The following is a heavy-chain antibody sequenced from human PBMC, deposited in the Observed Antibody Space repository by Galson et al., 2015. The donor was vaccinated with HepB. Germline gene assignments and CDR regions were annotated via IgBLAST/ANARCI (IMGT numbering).Heavy chain of an antibody. V-gene: IGHV4-59*01. CDR2: IYYSGST. CDR1: GGSISSYY. D-gene: IGHD5-24*01. Sequence: LSLTCTVSGGSISSYYWSWIRQPPGKGLEWIGYIYYSGSTNYNPSLKSRVTISVDTSKNQFSLKLSSVTAADTAVYYCARDGYNGVGYWGQGTLVTVSS. CDR3: ARDGYNGVGY. J-gene: IGHJ4*02.